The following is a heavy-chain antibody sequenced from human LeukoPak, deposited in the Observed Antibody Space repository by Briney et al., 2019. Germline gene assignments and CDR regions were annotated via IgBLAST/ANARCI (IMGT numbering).Heavy chain of an antibody. D-gene: IGHD3-3*01. V-gene: IGHV1-8*01. CDR2: MNPNSGNT. CDR3: ARGRSYDFWSGPIPPYGMDV. Sequence: ASVKVSCKASGYTFTSYDINWVRQATGQGLEWMGWMNPNSGNTGYAQKFQGRVTMTRNTSISTAYMELSSLRSEGTAVYYCARGRSYDFWSGPIPPYGMDVWGQGTTVTVSS. CDR1: GYTFTSYD. J-gene: IGHJ6*02.